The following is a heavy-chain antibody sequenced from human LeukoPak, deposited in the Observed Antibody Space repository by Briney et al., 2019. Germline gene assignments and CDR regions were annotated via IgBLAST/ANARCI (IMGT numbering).Heavy chain of an antibody. Sequence: ASETLSLTCTVSGGSISSGDYYWSWIRQPPGKGLERIGYIYYSGSTYYNPSLKSRVTISVDTSKNQFSLKLSSVTAADTAVYYCARGTVTGSGNDYWGQGTLVTVSS. V-gene: IGHV4-30-4*01. CDR2: IYYSGST. CDR3: ARGTVTGSGNDY. D-gene: IGHD1-14*01. CDR1: GGSISSGDYY. J-gene: IGHJ4*02.